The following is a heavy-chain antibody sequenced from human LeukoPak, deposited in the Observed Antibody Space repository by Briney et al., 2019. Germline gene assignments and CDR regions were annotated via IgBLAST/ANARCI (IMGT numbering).Heavy chain of an antibody. CDR1: GGTFSSYA. J-gene: IGHJ6*03. Sequence: ASVKVSCKASGGTFSSYAISRVRQAPGQGLEWMGGIIPIFGTANYAQKFQGRVTITADESTSTAYMELSSLRSEDTAVYYCARDDVAAFATGYMDVWGKGTTVTVSS. D-gene: IGHD6-6*01. CDR3: ARDDVAAFATGYMDV. CDR2: IIPIFGTA. V-gene: IGHV1-69*13.